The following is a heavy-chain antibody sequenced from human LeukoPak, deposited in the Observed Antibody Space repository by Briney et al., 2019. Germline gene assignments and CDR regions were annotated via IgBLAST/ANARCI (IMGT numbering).Heavy chain of an antibody. J-gene: IGHJ3*02. CDR2: ISSNGGST. V-gene: IGHV3-64*01. Sequence: GGSLRLSCAASGFTFSSYAMHWVRQAPGKGLEYVSAISSNGGSTYYANSVKGRFTISRDNSKNTLYLQMGSLRAEDMAVYYCARGSGRKEQWLVQSGAFDIWGQGTMVTVSS. CDR1: GFTFSSYA. CDR3: ARGSGRKEQWLVQSGAFDI. D-gene: IGHD6-19*01.